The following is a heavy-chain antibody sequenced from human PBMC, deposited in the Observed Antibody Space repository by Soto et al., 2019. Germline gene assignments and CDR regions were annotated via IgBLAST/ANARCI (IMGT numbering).Heavy chain of an antibody. CDR1: GFTFSSYW. CDR3: AGGSGWLVSD. J-gene: IGHJ4*02. V-gene: IGHV3-7*04. Sequence: EVQLVESGGGLVQPGGSLRLSCAASGFTFSSYWMNWVRQAPGEGLEWVANIKQDESEKYYVDSVKGRFTISRDNARNSIYMQMNSVRVEDTAVYFWAGGSGWLVSDWGQGTLVTVSS. CDR2: IKQDESEK. D-gene: IGHD6-19*01.